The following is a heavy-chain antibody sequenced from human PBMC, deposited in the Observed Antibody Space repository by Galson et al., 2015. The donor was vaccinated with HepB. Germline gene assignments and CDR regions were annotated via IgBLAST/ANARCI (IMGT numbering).Heavy chain of an antibody. Sequence: ETLSLTCTVSGDSISSRNYYWGWIRQPPDKGLEWVGSVYYSGTAFYSPSLKSRVTISVDTSKNQFSLKLTSVTAADTALYYCGRQPLMIRGIHLHYYYGMDVWGQGTTVTVSS. CDR3: GRQPLMIRGIHLHYYYGMDV. CDR1: GDSISSRNYY. D-gene: IGHD3-10*01. J-gene: IGHJ6*02. CDR2: VYYSGTA. V-gene: IGHV4-39*01.